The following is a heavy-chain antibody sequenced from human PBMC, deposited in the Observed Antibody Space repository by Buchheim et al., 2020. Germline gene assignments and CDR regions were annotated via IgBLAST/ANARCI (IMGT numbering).Heavy chain of an antibody. D-gene: IGHD2-2*01. CDR2: IDHSGSI. V-gene: IGHV4-34*01. CDR3: ARGPRICSSVRCDVPYYSYYGLDV. CDR1: GGPFSGNY. J-gene: IGHJ6*02. Sequence: QVQLQQWGARLLKPSETLSLTCDVSGGPFSGNYWTWLRQTPGKGLEWIGDIDHSGSINYSPSLKSRVFMSADRPKSQVALILSSVTAADTAVYYCARGPRICSSVRCDVPYYSYYGLDVWGQGTT.